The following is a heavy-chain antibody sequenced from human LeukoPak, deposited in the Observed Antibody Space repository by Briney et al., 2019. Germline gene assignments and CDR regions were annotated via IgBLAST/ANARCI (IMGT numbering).Heavy chain of an antibody. Sequence: SETLSLTCTVSGGSISSYYWDWIRQSPGKGLEWIGYIYYSGNTNYNPSLKSRVTISVDTSKNQFSLKLSSVTAADTATYYCARHRVAAAGTYFDYWGQGTLVTVSS. CDR2: IYYSGNT. CDR3: ARHRVAAAGTYFDY. D-gene: IGHD6-13*01. V-gene: IGHV4-59*08. J-gene: IGHJ4*02. CDR1: GGSISSYY.